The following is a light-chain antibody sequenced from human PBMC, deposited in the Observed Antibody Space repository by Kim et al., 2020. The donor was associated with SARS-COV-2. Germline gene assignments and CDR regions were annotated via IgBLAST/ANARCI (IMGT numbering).Light chain of an antibody. J-gene: IGLJ3*02. CDR1: RNNVGYEG. CDR3: SAWDSSLSAWV. CDR2: RNN. V-gene: IGLV10-54*04. Sequence: RQTDTRTCTGNRNNVGYEGAAWLQQHQGHPPKLLTYRNNNRPSGISDRFSASRSGNTASLTISGLQPEDETDYYCSAWDSSLSAWVFGGGTQLTVL.